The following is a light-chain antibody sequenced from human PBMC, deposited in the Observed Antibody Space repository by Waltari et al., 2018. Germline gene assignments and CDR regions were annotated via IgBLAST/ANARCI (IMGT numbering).Light chain of an antibody. CDR1: QSVSSK. J-gene: IGKJ1*01. V-gene: IGKV3-15*01. Sequence: EIVMTQSPATLSVSPGERATLSCRASQSVSSKLAWYQQKPGQAPRLLIYGASTRATGIPARVSGSGSGTEFNLTISSLQSEDFAIYYCQQYNKWPRTFGQGTKVAIK. CDR2: GAS. CDR3: QQYNKWPRT.